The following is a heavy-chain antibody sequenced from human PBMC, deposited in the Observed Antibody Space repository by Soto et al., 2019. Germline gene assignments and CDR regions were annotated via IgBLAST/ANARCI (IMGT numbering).Heavy chain of an antibody. CDR1: GFTVSSNY. V-gene: IGHV3-66*01. Sequence: EVPLVESGGGLVQPGGSLRLSCAASGFTVSSNYMSWVRQAPGKGLEWVSVIYSGGSTYYADSVKGRFTISRDNSKNTLYLQMNSLRAEDTAVYYCARGGGDCSGGSCYFWRYYFDYWGQGTLVTVSS. J-gene: IGHJ4*02. D-gene: IGHD2-15*01. CDR2: IYSGGST. CDR3: ARGGGDCSGGSCYFWRYYFDY.